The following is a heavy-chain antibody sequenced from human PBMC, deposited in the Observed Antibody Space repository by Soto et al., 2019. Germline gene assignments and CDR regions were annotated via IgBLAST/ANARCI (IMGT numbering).Heavy chain of an antibody. CDR1: GGSISSYY. CDR3: ARELGRAGDYYYGMDV. D-gene: IGHD3-10*01. CDR2: IYYSGST. Sequence: SETLSLTCTVSGGSISSYYWSWIRQPPGKGLEWIGYIYYSGSTHYNPSLKSRVTISVDTSKNQFSLKLSSVTAADTAVYYCARELGRAGDYYYGMDVWGQGTTVTVSS. V-gene: IGHV4-59*12. J-gene: IGHJ6*02.